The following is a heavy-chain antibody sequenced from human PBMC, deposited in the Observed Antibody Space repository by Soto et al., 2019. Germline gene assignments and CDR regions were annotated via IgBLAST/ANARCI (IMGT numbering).Heavy chain of an antibody. J-gene: IGHJ4*02. D-gene: IGHD3-22*01. CDR3: ARVGGYYDFDY. CDR2: IYHSGST. Sequence: PSETLSLTCAVSGGSISSGGYSWSWIRQPPGKGLEWIGYIYHSGSTYYNPSLKSRVTISVDRSKNQFSLKLSSVTAADTAVYYCARVGGYYDFDYWGQGTLVTVSS. CDR1: GGSISSGGYS. V-gene: IGHV4-30-2*01.